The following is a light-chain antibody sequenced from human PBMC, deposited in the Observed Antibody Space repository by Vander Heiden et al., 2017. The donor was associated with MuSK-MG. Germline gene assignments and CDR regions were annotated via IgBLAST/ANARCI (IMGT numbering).Light chain of an antibody. J-gene: IGLJ1*01. V-gene: IGLV1-40*01. CDR3: QSYDSSLSGSNYV. Sequence: QPVLTQPPSVSGAPGQRITLSCTGSSSNIGAGYDVHWYQQPPGTAPKLLSYGNSNRPSGVPDRFSGSKSGTAASLAITGIQAEDEADYYCQSYDSSLSGSNYVFGTGTKVTVL. CDR2: GNS. CDR1: SSNIGAGYD.